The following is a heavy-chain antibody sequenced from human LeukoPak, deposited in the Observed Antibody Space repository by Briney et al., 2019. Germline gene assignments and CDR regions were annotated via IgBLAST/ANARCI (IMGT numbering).Heavy chain of an antibody. Sequence: ASVKVSCKASGYTFTSYYMHWVRQAPGQGLEWMGISHPSGGSTSYAQKFQGRVTVTRDTSTSTVYMELSSLKSEDTAVCYCARYYGEGAFDYWGQGTLVTVSS. CDR2: SHPSGGST. CDR3: ARYYGEGAFDY. V-gene: IGHV1-46*01. J-gene: IGHJ4*02. D-gene: IGHD4-17*01. CDR1: GYTFTSYY.